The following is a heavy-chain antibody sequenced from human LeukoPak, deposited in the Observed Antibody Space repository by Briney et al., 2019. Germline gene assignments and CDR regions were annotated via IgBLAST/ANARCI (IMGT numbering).Heavy chain of an antibody. V-gene: IGHV4-4*02. Sequence: PSETLSLTCAVSGGSISSSNWWSWVRQPPGKGLEWIGEIYHSGSTNYNPSLKSRVTISVDKSKNQFSLKLSSVTAADTAVYYCARYGYFDWLGGSANWYFDLWGRGTLVTVSS. CDR2: IYHSGST. J-gene: IGHJ2*01. D-gene: IGHD3-9*01. CDR3: ARYGYFDWLGGSANWYFDL. CDR1: GGSISSSNW.